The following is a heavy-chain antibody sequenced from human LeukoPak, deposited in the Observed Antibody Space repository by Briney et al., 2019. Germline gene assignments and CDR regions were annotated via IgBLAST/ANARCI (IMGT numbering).Heavy chain of an antibody. J-gene: IGHJ4*02. Sequence: ASVKVSCKVSGDTLSELTMHWVRQAPGKGLEWMGGFDPGAGEILYAQQFQGRVTMTEDTSTETAYMELTSLRSEDSGVYFCAAGGIYSLLDYWGKGTLVTVSS. D-gene: IGHD2-21*01. CDR2: FDPGAGEI. V-gene: IGHV1-24*01. CDR1: GDTLSELT. CDR3: AAGGIYSLLDY.